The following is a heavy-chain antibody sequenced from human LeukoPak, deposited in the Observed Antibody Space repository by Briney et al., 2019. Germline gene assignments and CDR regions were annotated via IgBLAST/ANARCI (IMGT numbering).Heavy chain of an antibody. V-gene: IGHV3-48*01. CDR1: GFTFSSYS. CDR2: ISSSSSTI. CDR3: AKGALDQQLALDY. Sequence: PGGSLRLSCAASGFTFSSYSMNWVRQAPGKGLEWVSYISSSSSTIYYADSVKGRFTISRDNAKNSLYLQMNSLRAEDMALYYCAKGALDQQLALDYWGQGTLVTVSS. J-gene: IGHJ4*02. D-gene: IGHD6-13*01.